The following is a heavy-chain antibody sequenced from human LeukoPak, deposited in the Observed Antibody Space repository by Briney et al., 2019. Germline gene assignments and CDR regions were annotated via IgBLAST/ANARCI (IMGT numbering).Heavy chain of an antibody. J-gene: IGHJ6*03. CDR3: ARHFKYYGSGTLSGYYYMDV. CDR2: IYTSGST. CDR1: GGSISSYY. V-gene: IGHV4-4*07. D-gene: IGHD3-10*01. Sequence: PSETLSLTCTVSGGSISSYYWSWIRQPAGKGLEWIGRIYTSGSTNYNPSLKSRVTMSVDTSKNQFSLKLSSVTAADTAVYYCARHFKYYGSGTLSGYYYMDVWGKGTTVTVSS.